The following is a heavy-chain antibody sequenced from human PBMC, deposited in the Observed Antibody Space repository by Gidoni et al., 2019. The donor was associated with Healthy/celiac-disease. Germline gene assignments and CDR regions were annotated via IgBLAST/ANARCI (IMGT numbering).Heavy chain of an antibody. Sequence: QLQLQESGPGLVKPSETLSLTCTVSGGSISSSSYYWGWIRQPPGKGLEWIGSIYYSGSTYYNPSLKSRVTISVDTSKNQFSLKLSSVTAADTAVYYCARQGYIVGATVFDYWGQGTLVTVSS. V-gene: IGHV4-39*01. CDR1: GGSISSSSYY. CDR2: IYYSGST. CDR3: ARQGYIVGATVFDY. J-gene: IGHJ4*02. D-gene: IGHD1-26*01.